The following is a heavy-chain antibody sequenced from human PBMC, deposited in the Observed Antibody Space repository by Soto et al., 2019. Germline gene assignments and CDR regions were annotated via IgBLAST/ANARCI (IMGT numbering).Heavy chain of an antibody. D-gene: IGHD3-10*01. CDR3: ARRERYYGSPGWFDP. J-gene: IGHJ5*02. V-gene: IGHV4-39*01. CDR1: GGSISSFAYY. Sequence: LSLTCTVSGGSISSFAYYLGWIRQPPGKGLEWIGTVYYNENTYYNPSLKSRVTISVDTAKNQFSLNLRSVTAADTAIYFCARRERYYGSPGWFDPWGQGTLVTVSS. CDR2: VYYNENT.